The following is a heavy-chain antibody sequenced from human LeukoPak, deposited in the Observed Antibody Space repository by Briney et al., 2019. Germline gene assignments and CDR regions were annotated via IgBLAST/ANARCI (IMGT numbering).Heavy chain of an antibody. D-gene: IGHD6-6*01. Sequence: PGGSLRLSCAASGFTVSSNYMSWVRQAPGKGLEWVSVIYSGGSTYYADSVKGRFTISRDNSKNTLYLQMNSLRAEDTAVYYCARDRNSNFVRSAGYWFDPWGQGTLVTVSS. CDR2: IYSGGST. CDR3: ARDRNSNFVRSAGYWFDP. J-gene: IGHJ5*02. V-gene: IGHV3-53*01. CDR1: GFTVSSNY.